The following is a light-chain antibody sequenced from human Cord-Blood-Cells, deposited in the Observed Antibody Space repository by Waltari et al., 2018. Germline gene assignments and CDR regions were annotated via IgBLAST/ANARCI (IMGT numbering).Light chain of an antibody. CDR1: QSISSW. CDR3: QQYNSYSPT. Sequence: DIQLTQSPSTLSASVGARVNITCRASQSISSWLAWYQQKPGKAPKLLIYDASSLESGVPSRFSGSGSGTEFTLTISSLQPDDFATYYCQQYNSYSPTFGQGTKLEIK. J-gene: IGKJ2*01. CDR2: DAS. V-gene: IGKV1-5*01.